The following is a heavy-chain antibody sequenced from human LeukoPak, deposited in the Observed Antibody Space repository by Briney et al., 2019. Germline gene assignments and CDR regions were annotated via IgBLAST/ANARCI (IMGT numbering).Heavy chain of an antibody. D-gene: IGHD2-2*01. Sequence: SKTLSLTCTVSGGSISSYYWSWIRQPAGKGLEWIGRIYTSGSTNYNPSLKSRVTMSVDTSKNQFSLKLSSVTAADTAVYYCARDTDIVVVPAAFYYYYGMDVWGQGTTVTVSS. CDR3: ARDTDIVVVPAAFYYYYGMDV. CDR2: IYTSGST. CDR1: GGSISSYY. J-gene: IGHJ6*02. V-gene: IGHV4-4*07.